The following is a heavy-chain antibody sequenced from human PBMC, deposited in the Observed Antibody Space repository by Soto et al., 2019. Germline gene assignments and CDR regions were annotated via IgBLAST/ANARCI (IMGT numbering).Heavy chain of an antibody. CDR3: ARAYGDGP. CDR2: ISYDGSNK. D-gene: IGHD4-17*01. J-gene: IGHJ5*02. CDR1: GFTFSSYA. V-gene: IGHV3-30-3*01. Sequence: QVQLVESGGGVVQPGRSLRLSCAASGFTFSSYAMHWVRQAPGKGLEWVAVISYDGSNKYYADSVKGRFTISRDNSKNKLYLQMNSLRAEDTAVYYCARAYGDGPWGQGTLVTVSS.